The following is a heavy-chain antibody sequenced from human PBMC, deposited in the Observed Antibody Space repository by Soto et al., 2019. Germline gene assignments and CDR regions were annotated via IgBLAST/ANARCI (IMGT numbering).Heavy chain of an antibody. Sequence: QLQLLESGPGLVKPSETLSLTCTVSGGSVSNNSYYWGWIRQPPGKRLEWIGSVYYNGSAYYNPSLKSRLTISVDTSMNHFSLKLSSVPAADTAIYYCARRPLVRGIIPYYFDYWGQGTLVTVSS. J-gene: IGHJ4*02. V-gene: IGHV4-39*02. CDR3: ARRPLVRGIIPYYFDY. D-gene: IGHD3-10*01. CDR1: GGSVSNNSYY. CDR2: VYYNGSA.